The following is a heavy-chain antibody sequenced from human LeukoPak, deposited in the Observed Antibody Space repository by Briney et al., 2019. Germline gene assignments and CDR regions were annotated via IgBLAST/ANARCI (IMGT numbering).Heavy chain of an antibody. CDR1: GCTFSSYT. CDR2: ISSGSNYI. Sequence: GGSLRLSCAASGCTFSSYTMNWVRQAPGKGLEWVSSISSGSNYIYYADSLKGRFTISRDNARNSLYLQMNSLRAEDTAVYYCAREAYCSGGSCYYFDYWGQGTLVTVSS. D-gene: IGHD2-15*01. CDR3: AREAYCSGGSCYYFDY. V-gene: IGHV3-21*03. J-gene: IGHJ4*02.